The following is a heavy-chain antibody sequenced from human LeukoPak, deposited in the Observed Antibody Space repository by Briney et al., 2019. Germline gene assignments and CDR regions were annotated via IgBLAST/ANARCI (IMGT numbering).Heavy chain of an antibody. CDR2: VGPKTGTT. Sequence: ASVKVSCKGSGYTFTDYYIHWVRQAPGQGLEWMGWVGPKTGTTNYAQSFQGRVIMTRDTSITTAYMEMTRLTSDDTAVYYCARVSGYGEPYFNLWGQGTLLTVSS. J-gene: IGHJ4*02. V-gene: IGHV1-2*02. CDR3: ARVSGYGEPYFNL. CDR1: GYTFTDYY. D-gene: IGHD4-17*01.